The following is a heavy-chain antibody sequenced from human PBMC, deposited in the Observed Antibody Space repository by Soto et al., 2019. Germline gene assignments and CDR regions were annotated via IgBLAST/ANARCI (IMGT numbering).Heavy chain of an antibody. D-gene: IGHD5-18*01. CDR2: ISGSGDRT. CDR1: GFTFSEYA. V-gene: IGHV3-23*01. CDR3: VGERIGYGYADS. J-gene: IGHJ4*02. Sequence: EVQLLDSGGGLVQPGGSLRLSCAASGFTFSEYAMSWLRQPPGKGLEWVSAISGSGDRTYYADSVKGRFTISRDNSKNTLYLQMNSLRAEDSAVYYCVGERIGYGYADSWGQGTLVTVSS.